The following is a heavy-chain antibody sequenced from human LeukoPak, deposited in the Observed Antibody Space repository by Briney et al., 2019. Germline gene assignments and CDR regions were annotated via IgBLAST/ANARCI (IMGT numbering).Heavy chain of an antibody. Sequence: ASVKVSCKASGYTFTSYYMHWVRQAPGQGLEWMGIINPSGGSTSYAQKFQGRVTMTRDTSTSTVYMELSSLRSEDTAVYYCATERCSGGSCYASDYWGQGTLVTVSS. J-gene: IGHJ4*02. CDR2: INPSGGST. V-gene: IGHV1-46*01. CDR3: ATERCSGGSCYASDY. CDR1: GYTFTSYY. D-gene: IGHD2-15*01.